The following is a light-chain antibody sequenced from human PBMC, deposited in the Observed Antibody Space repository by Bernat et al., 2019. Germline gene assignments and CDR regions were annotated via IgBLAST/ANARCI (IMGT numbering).Light chain of an antibody. Sequence: DIQMTQSPSTLSASIGDRVTMTCRASQSISTWLVWYQQKPGKAPRLLIYEASALQSGVPTRFSGSGSGTEFTLTISSLQPDDFATYYCQQFEAYPWTFGQGTKV. CDR2: EAS. J-gene: IGKJ1*01. V-gene: IGKV1-5*01. CDR3: QQFEAYPWT. CDR1: QSISTW.